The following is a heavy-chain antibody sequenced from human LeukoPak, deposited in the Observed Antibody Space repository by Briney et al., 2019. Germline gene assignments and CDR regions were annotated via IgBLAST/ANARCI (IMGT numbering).Heavy chain of an antibody. Sequence: ASVKVSCKASGGTFSSYAISWVRQAPGQGLEWMGGIIPIFGTANYAQKFQGRVTITADKSTSTAYMELSSLRAEDTAVYYCARGPSGYHNTGGQGTLVTVSS. CDR1: GGTFSSYA. CDR2: IIPIFGTA. V-gene: IGHV1-69*06. CDR3: ARGPSGYHNT. J-gene: IGHJ4*02. D-gene: IGHD5-12*01.